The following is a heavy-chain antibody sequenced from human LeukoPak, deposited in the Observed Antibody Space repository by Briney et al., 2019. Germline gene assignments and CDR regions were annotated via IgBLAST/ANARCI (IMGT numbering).Heavy chain of an antibody. V-gene: IGHV4-59*08. CDR3: ARRGDGYRFFDY. Sequence: SETLSLTCTVSGGSISSYYWSWIRQPPGKGLEWIGYIYYSGSTNYNPSLKSRVTISVDTPKNQFSLKLSSVTAADTAVYYCARRGDGYRFFDYWGQGTLVTVSS. CDR2: IYYSGST. D-gene: IGHD5-24*01. CDR1: GGSISSYY. J-gene: IGHJ4*02.